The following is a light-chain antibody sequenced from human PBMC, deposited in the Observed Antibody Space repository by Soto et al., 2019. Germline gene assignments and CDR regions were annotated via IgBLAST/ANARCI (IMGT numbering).Light chain of an antibody. J-gene: IGKJ1*01. CDR3: QQYGSSPRT. Sequence: EIVMTQSPATLSVSPGERATLSCRASQSVSSNLAWYQQKPGQAPRLLIYGASTRATGIPDRFSGSGSGTDFTLTISRLEPEDLAVYYCQQYGSSPRTFGQGTKV. CDR1: QSVSSN. CDR2: GAS. V-gene: IGKV3-20*01.